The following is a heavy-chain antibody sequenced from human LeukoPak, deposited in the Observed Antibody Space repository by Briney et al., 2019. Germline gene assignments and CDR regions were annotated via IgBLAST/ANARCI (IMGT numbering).Heavy chain of an antibody. CDR1: GGSISSSTFY. CDR2: IYYSGST. Sequence: SETLSLTCTVSGGSISSSTFYWGWIRQPPGKGLEWIGTIYYSGSTFYNPSLKSRVTVSVDTSKNQFSLKLSSLTAADTAVYYCAVFMAAAHQDAFDIWGQGTMVTVSS. D-gene: IGHD6-13*01. V-gene: IGHV4-39*07. J-gene: IGHJ3*02. CDR3: AVFMAAAHQDAFDI.